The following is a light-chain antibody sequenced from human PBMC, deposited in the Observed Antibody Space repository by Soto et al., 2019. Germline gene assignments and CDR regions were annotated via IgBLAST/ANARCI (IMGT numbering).Light chain of an antibody. CDR1: QAIRND. Sequence: AIQMTQSPSSLSASVGDRVTITCRASQAIRNDLGWYQQKQGKAPKLLIYGASSLQSGVPSRFSGSGSGTDFTLTISSLQPEDFATYYCLQDNNYPWTFGQGTKVEIK. CDR3: LQDNNYPWT. V-gene: IGKV1-6*01. J-gene: IGKJ1*01. CDR2: GAS.